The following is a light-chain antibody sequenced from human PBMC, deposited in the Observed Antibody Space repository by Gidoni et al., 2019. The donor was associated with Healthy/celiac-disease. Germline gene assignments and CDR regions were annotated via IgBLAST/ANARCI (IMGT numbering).Light chain of an antibody. CDR2: AAS. V-gene: IGKV1-9*01. Sequence: IQCTQSPSSLSASVGDYVNMTCRASQGISSYLAWYQQKPGKAPKLLIYAASTMQSGVPARFSGSGSGTDFTLTISSLQPEDFATYYCQQLNSYLFTFGPGTKVDIK. CDR3: QQLNSYLFT. J-gene: IGKJ3*01. CDR1: QGISSY.